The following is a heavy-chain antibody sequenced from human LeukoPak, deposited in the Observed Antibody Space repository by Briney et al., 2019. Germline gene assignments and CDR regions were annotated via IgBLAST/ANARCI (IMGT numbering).Heavy chain of an antibody. CDR1: GGSFSGYY. CDR3: ARRYSSSSLWAY. V-gene: IGHV4-34*01. CDR2: INHSGST. Sequence: SESLSLTCDVYGGSFSGYYWSWIRQPPGKGLEWIGEINHSGSTNYNPSLKSRVTISVDTSKNQFSLKLSSVTAADTAVYYCARRYSSSSLWAYWGQGTLVTVSS. D-gene: IGHD6-6*01. J-gene: IGHJ4*02.